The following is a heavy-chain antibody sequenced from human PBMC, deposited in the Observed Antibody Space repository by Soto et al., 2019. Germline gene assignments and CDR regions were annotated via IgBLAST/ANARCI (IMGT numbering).Heavy chain of an antibody. CDR2: INTDGSST. J-gene: IGHJ4*02. CDR3: ARASGSNIHFDY. V-gene: IGHV3-74*01. Sequence: EVQLVESGGGLVQPGGCLRFSCAASGITFSSYWMHWVRQAPGKGLVWVSRINTDGSSTTYADSVKGRFTISRDNTKNTLYLQMNSLRVEDTAVYYCARASGSNIHFDYWGQGTLVTVSS. D-gene: IGHD1-26*01. CDR1: GITFSSYW.